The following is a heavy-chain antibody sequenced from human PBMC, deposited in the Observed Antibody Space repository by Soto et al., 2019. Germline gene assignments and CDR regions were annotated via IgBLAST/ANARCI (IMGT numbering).Heavy chain of an antibody. Sequence: QVQLQESGPGLVKPSETLSLTCTVSGGSVSSGSYYWRWIRQPPGKGLEWIGYIYYSGSTNYNPSLKSRVFISVDTSKNQFSLKLSSVTAADTAVYYCAGRDSYGLFFDYWCQGPLVTVSS. D-gene: IGHD5-18*01. CDR2: IYYSGST. CDR1: GGSVSSGSYY. J-gene: IGHJ4*02. CDR3: AGRDSYGLFFDY. V-gene: IGHV4-61*01.